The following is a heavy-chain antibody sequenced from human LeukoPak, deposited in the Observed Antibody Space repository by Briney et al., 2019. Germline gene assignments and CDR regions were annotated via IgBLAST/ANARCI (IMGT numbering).Heavy chain of an antibody. V-gene: IGHV1-69*05. D-gene: IGHD6-13*01. CDR1: GGSFISYA. CDR3: ARYRLVAAAPLDH. J-gene: IGHJ4*02. Sequence: SVKVSCKASGGSFISYAISWVRQAPGQGLEWMGRIIPIFGTANYAKKFQGRVTITTDESTSTAYMELSSLRSEDTAVYYCARYRLVAAAPLDHWGQGTLVTVSS. CDR2: IIPIFGTA.